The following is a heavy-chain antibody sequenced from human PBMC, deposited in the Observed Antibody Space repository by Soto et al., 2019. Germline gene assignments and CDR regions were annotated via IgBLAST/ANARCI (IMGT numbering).Heavy chain of an antibody. D-gene: IGHD5-18*01. CDR1: GFIFSNSW. CDR3: ARDQPGYSYGYGLGY. Sequence: GGSLRLSCAAPGFIFSNSWMTWVRQAPGKGLEWVGRIKSKTDGGTTDYAAPVKGRFTISRDESKNTLYLQMNSLKTEDTAVYYCARDQPGYSYGYGLGYWGQGT. V-gene: IGHV3-15*01. J-gene: IGHJ4*02. CDR2: IKSKTDGGTT.